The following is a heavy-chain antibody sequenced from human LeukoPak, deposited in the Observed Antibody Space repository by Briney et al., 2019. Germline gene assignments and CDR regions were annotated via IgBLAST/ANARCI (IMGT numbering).Heavy chain of an antibody. J-gene: IGHJ4*02. V-gene: IGHV1-3*01. D-gene: IGHD5-12*01. Sequence: GASVKVSCKASGYPFRSYVIHWLRQAPGQSLEWIGWINPANGNTKYSRNFQGRVTITRDTSASVVYMELSSLRYEDTAVYYCARDGYDADGYLDYWGQGALVTVSS. CDR2: INPANGNT. CDR1: GYPFRSYV. CDR3: ARDGYDADGYLDY.